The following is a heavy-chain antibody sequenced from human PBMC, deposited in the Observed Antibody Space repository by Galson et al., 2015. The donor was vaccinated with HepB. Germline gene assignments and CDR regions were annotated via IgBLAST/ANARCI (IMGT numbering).Heavy chain of an antibody. J-gene: IGHJ5*02. CDR2: VNAGNGNT. D-gene: IGHD3-9*01. CDR3: AKASATSTGLDP. Sequence: SGYTFTNYAIHWVRQAPGQRLEWMGWVNAGNGNTKYSQKFQGGVTFTRDTSASTAYMELISLKSEDTAVYYCAKASATSTGLDPWGQGTLVTVSS. CDR1: GYTFTNYA. V-gene: IGHV1-3*01.